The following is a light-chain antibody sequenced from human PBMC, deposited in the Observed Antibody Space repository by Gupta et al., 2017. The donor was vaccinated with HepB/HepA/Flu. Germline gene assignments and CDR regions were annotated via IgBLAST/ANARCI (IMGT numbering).Light chain of an antibody. Sequence: DFVTTQSPDSLAVSLGERATINCKSSQSVFYSSNNKNYLAWYQQKPGQPPKLLIYWASTRESGVSDRFSGSGSGTDFTLTISSLQAEDVAVYYCQQYYKTPLTFGGGTKVEIK. CDR2: WAS. J-gene: IGKJ4*01. V-gene: IGKV4-1*01. CDR1: QSVFYSSNNKNY. CDR3: QQYYKTPLT.